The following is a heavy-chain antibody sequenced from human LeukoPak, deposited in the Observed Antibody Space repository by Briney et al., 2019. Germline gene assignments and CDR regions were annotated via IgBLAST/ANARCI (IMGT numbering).Heavy chain of an antibody. D-gene: IGHD3-22*01. CDR2: FDPEDGET. J-gene: IGHJ4*02. Sequence: ASVKVSCKVSGYTLTELSMHWVRQAPGKGLEWMGGFDPEDGETIYAQKFQGRVTITADESTSTAYMELSSLRSEDTAVYYCARTTNYYDSVYYFDYWGQGTLVTVSS. CDR1: GYTLTELS. CDR3: ARTTNYYDSVYYFDY. V-gene: IGHV1-24*01.